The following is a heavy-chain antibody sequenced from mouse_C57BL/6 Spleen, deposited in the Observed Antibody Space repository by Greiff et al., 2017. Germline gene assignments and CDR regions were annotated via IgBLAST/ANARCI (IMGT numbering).Heavy chain of an antibody. CDR3: AREGY. Sequence: QVQLKQPGAELVRPGSSVKLSCKASGYTFTSYWMDWVKQRPGQGLEWIGNIYPSDSETHYNQKFKDKATLTVDKASSTASMQLSSLTSEDSAVYYCAREGYWGQGTTLTVSS. CDR1: GYTFTSYW. CDR2: IYPSDSET. V-gene: IGHV1-61*01. J-gene: IGHJ2*01.